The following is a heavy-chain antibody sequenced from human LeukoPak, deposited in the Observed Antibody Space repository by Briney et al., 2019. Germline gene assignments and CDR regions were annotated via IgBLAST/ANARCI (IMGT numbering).Heavy chain of an antibody. CDR1: GGSISSSSYY. D-gene: IGHD4-17*01. CDR2: IYDSGST. Sequence: SETLSLTCTVSGGSISSSSYYWGWIRQSPGKGLEWIGSIYDSGSTYYNPSLKSRVTISLDTSKNQFSLKLTSVTAADTAVYYCAFNPMTTVTSYYFDYWGQGTLVTASS. J-gene: IGHJ4*02. CDR3: AFNPMTTVTSYYFDY. V-gene: IGHV4-39*01.